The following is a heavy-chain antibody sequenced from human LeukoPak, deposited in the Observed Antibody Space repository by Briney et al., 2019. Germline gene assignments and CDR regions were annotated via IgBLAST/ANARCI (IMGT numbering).Heavy chain of an antibody. J-gene: IGHJ4*02. Sequence: GGSLRLSCSASGFTFSSYGMNWVRQAPGKGLEWVAVISYDGSNKYYADSVKGRFTISRDSSKNTLYLQMNSLRAEDTAVYYCASQEGVAVVGTDFDYWGQGTLVTVSS. V-gene: IGHV3-30*03. CDR3: ASQEGVAVVGTDFDY. D-gene: IGHD6-19*01. CDR2: ISYDGSNK. CDR1: GFTFSSYG.